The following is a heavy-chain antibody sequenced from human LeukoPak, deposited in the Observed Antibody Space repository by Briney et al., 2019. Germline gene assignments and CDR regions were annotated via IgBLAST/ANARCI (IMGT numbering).Heavy chain of an antibody. CDR1: GGSISSSSYY. V-gene: IGHV4-39*07. D-gene: IGHD3-16*01. Sequence: SETLSLTCTVSGGSISSSSYYWGWIRQPPGKGLEWIGSIYYSGSTYYNPSLKSRVTISVDTSKNQFSLKLSSVTAADTAVYYCARLITVGYFDYWGQGTLVTVSS. CDR2: IYYSGST. CDR3: ARLITVGYFDY. J-gene: IGHJ4*02.